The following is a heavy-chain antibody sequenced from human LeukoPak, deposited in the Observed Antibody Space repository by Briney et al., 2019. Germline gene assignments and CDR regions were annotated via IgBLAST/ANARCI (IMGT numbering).Heavy chain of an antibody. Sequence: ASVKVSCKASGYTFTGYYMHWVRQAPGQGLEWMGRINPNSGGTNYAQKFQGRVTMTRDTSISTAYMELSRLRSVDTAVYYCARDMVRGVIWFDPWGQGTLVTVSS. CDR1: GYTFTGYY. CDR2: INPNSGGT. V-gene: IGHV1-2*06. CDR3: ARDMVRGVIWFDP. D-gene: IGHD3-10*01. J-gene: IGHJ5*02.